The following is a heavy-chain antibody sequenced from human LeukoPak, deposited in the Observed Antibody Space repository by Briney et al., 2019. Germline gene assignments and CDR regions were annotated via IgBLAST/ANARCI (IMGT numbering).Heavy chain of an antibody. CDR1: GYSFTSYG. D-gene: IGHD2-2*01. J-gene: IGHJ6*02. Sequence: ASVKLSCKASGYSFTSYGISWVRQAPGQGLEWMGWISLFNGNTTYVQKFQGRVTMTTETSTRTAYMELRSLRFDDTAVYYCARDLDIVVIRAALRHYGMDVWGQGTTVTVSS. CDR2: ISLFNGNT. V-gene: IGHV1-18*01. CDR3: ARDLDIVVIRAALRHYGMDV.